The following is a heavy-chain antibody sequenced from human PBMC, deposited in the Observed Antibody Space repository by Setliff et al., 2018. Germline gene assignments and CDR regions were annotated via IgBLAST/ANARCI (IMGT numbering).Heavy chain of an antibody. V-gene: IGHV3-23*01. J-gene: IGHJ4*02. CDR1: GFTFSSYA. CDR2: ISGGADKT. D-gene: IGHD2-21*02. CDR3: ARFAKCGGHCWNDY. Sequence: GGSLRLSCAASGFTFSSYAMSWVRQAPGKGLEWVSSISGGADKTYYADSVRGRFTISRDNSKNILYLQMNSLRPEDTAVYYCARFAKCGGHCWNDYWGQGTRVTVSS.